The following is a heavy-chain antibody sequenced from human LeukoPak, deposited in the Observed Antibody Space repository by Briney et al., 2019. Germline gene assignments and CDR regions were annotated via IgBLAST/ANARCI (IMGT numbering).Heavy chain of an antibody. Sequence: ASVKVSCKASGGTFSSYAISWVRQAPGQGLEWMGRIIPIFGTANYAQKFQGRVTITADKSTSTAYMELSSLRSEDTAVYYCASWSPGHFDYWGQGTLVTVSS. CDR3: ASWSPGHFDY. CDR1: GGTFSSYA. D-gene: IGHD1-14*01. J-gene: IGHJ4*02. V-gene: IGHV1-69*06. CDR2: IIPIFGTA.